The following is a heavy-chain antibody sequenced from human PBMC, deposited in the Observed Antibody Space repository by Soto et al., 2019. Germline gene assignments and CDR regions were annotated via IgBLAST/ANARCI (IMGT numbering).Heavy chain of an antibody. CDR2: IYYSGST. Sequence: SETLSLTCTVSGGSISSGDYYWSWIRQPPGKGLEWIGYIYYSGSTYYNPSLKSRVTISVDTSKNQFSLKLSSVTAADTAVYYCARGELGYCSGGSCYEIGYYFDCWGQGTLVTVSS. CDR1: GGSISSGDYY. CDR3: ARGELGYCSGGSCYEIGYYFDC. V-gene: IGHV4-30-4*01. J-gene: IGHJ4*02. D-gene: IGHD2-15*01.